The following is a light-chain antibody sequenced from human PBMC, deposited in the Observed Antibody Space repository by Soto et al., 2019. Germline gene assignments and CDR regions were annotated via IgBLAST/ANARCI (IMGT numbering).Light chain of an antibody. J-gene: IGKJ1*01. Sequence: EIVMTQSPATLFVSPGERATLSCRASQGFSSNLAWYQQKPGQVPRLLIYGASTRATGIPARFSGSGSGTEFTLTISSLQSEDFAVYYCQQYNNWPPWTFGQGTKVEIK. V-gene: IGKV3-15*01. CDR2: GAS. CDR1: QGFSSN. CDR3: QQYNNWPPWT.